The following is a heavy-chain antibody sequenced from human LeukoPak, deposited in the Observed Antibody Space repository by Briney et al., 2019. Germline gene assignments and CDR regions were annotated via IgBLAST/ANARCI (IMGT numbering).Heavy chain of an antibody. D-gene: IGHD3-3*01. J-gene: IGHJ5*02. CDR2: IYTSGRT. CDR3: ARESGRPFWSGYYNP. Sequence: SETLSLTGTVSGGSISSGSYYWSWIRQPAGKGLEWIGRIYTSGRTNYNPSLKSRVTISVDTSKNQFSLKLSSVTAADTAVYYCARESGRPFWSGYYNPWGQGTLVTVSS. CDR1: GGSISSGSYY. V-gene: IGHV4-61*02.